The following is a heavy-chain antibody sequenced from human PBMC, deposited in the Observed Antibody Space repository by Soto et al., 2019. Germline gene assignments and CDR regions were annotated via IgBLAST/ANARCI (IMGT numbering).Heavy chain of an antibody. CDR3: AREAAVAGTAFDH. CDR2: INVSDGST. J-gene: IGHJ5*02. V-gene: IGHV1-46*01. Sequence: QVQLAQSGAEVKKPGASVKVSCKASGYPFTSYYLHWVRQAPGQGPEWMGRINVSDGSTRYAQNFQGRVTMTRDTSTPTVYMELSPLRSDDTAVYYCAREAAVAGTAFDHWGQGTLVTVSS. CDR1: GYPFTSYY. D-gene: IGHD6-19*01.